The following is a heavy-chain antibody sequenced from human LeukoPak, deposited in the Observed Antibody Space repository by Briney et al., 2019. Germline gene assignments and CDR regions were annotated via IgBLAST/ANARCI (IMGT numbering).Heavy chain of an antibody. Sequence: ASVKVSCKASGYTFTGYYMHWVRQAPGQGLEWMGWINPNSGGTNYAQKFQGRVTMTRDTSISTAYMELSRLRSDDTAVYYCARDTGIIAAAGTPLGYWGQGTLVTVSS. CDR1: GYTFTGYY. V-gene: IGHV1-2*02. CDR2: INPNSGGT. D-gene: IGHD6-13*01. CDR3: ARDTGIIAAAGTPLGY. J-gene: IGHJ4*02.